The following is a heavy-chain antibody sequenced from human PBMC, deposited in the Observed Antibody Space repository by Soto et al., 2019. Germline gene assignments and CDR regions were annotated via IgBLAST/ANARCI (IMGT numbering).Heavy chain of an antibody. J-gene: IGHJ6*02. D-gene: IGHD1-1*01. CDR2: INHSGST. CDR3: ARGTGFYYYYYGMDV. Sequence: SENPSLTCAVYGGSFSGCYWSWIRQPPGKGLEWIGEINHSGSTNYNPSLKSRVTISVDTSKNQFSLKLSSVTAADTAVYYCARGTGFYYYYYGMDVWVQVSTV. V-gene: IGHV4-34*01. CDR1: GGSFSGCY.